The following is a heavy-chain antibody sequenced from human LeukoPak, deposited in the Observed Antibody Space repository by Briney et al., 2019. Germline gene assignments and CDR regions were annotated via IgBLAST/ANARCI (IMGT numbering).Heavy chain of an antibody. J-gene: IGHJ4*02. D-gene: IGHD3-3*01. V-gene: IGHV3-48*03. CDR3: ARDLWDFWSGSDY. CDR1: GFTFSSYE. CDR2: ISSSGSTI. Sequence: GGSPRLSCAASGFTFSSYEMTWVRQAPGKGLEWVSYISSSGSTIYYADSVKGRFTISRDNAKNSLYLQMNSLRAEDTAVYYCARDLWDFWSGSDYWGQGTLVTVSS.